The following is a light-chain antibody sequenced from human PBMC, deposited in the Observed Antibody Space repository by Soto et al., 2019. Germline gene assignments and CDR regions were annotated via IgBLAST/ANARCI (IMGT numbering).Light chain of an antibody. CDR2: DDS. CDR1: NIGSDT. Sequence: SYELTQPPSVSVAPGETARITCRRNNIGSDTVHWYQQKPGQAPVVVVYDDSERPSGTPERISGSNSGDTATLTIRRVEAGEEADYYCLVWDSIGDNYVFGSGTKVTVL. CDR3: LVWDSIGDNYV. J-gene: IGLJ1*01. V-gene: IGLV3-21*02.